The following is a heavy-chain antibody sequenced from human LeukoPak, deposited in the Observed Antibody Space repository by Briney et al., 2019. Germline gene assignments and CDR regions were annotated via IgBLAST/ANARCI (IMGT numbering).Heavy chain of an antibody. J-gene: IGHJ4*02. Sequence: GASVKVSCKASGYTFSDYYINWVRQAPGQGLEWMGWINPDSGGTNYARKFQGRVTMTRDTSITTVYMELSRLRSDDTAVYYCARDLAVAGTLPFDYWGQGTLVTVSS. V-gene: IGHV1-2*02. CDR2: INPDSGGT. D-gene: IGHD6-19*01. CDR3: ARDLAVAGTLPFDY. CDR1: GYTFSDYY.